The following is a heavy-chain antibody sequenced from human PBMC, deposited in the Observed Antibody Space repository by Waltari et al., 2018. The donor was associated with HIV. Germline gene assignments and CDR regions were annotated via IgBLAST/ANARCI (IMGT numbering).Heavy chain of an antibody. J-gene: IGHJ5*02. Sequence: QLQLQESGPGLVKPSETLSLTCTVSGGSVFISVSYWGWIRQPRGRGREWIGTLYYTGNTYYNPSLQSRVTISVGVSKNQFSLKLGSVSASDTAVYYCARLDCSGGTCSPFDPWGQGTLVTVSS. CDR2: LYYTGNT. CDR3: ARLDCSGGTCSPFDP. D-gene: IGHD2-15*01. CDR1: GGSVFISVSY. V-gene: IGHV4-39*01.